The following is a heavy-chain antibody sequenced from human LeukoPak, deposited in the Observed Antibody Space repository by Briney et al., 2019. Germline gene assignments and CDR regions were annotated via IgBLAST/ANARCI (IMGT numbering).Heavy chain of an antibody. CDR2: LNGDGGTT. V-gene: IGHV3-74*01. CDR3: ARDRGALDY. J-gene: IGHJ4*02. Sequence: GGSLRLSCAASGFTFSNYWMHWVRQAPGKGLVWVSRLNGDGGTTRYADSVKGRFTISRDNAKYTVYLQMNSLRAEDTAVYYCARDRGALDYWGQGTLVTVSS. CDR1: GFTFSNYW.